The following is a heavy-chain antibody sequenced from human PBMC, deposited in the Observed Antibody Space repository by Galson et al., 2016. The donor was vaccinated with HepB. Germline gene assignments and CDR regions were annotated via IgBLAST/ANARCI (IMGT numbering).Heavy chain of an antibody. CDR1: GGTFSTYA. Sequence: SVKVSCKASGGTFSTYAINWVRQAPGQGLEWMGGIIPMLDTTNYAQKFQGRLTITADESTRTAFMDLSSLRSEDTAMYYCARYLVHVLLWFGSPPGYFDYWGQGTLGTVS. J-gene: IGHJ4*02. CDR3: ARYLVHVLLWFGSPPGYFDY. CDR2: IIPMLDTT. V-gene: IGHV1-69*13. D-gene: IGHD3-10*01.